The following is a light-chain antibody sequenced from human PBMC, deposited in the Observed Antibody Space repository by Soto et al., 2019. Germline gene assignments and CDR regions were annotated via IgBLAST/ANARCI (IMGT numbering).Light chain of an antibody. CDR1: SSNIGSYT. V-gene: IGLV1-44*01. CDR2: NND. CDR3: AAWDDSLNGVV. Sequence: QLVLTQPPSASGTPGQRVTISCSGSSSNIGSYTVNWYQHLPGTAPKLLISNNDQRPSGVPDRFSASKSGTSASLAISGLQSEDEADYYCAAWDDSLNGVVFGGGTKLTVL. J-gene: IGLJ2*01.